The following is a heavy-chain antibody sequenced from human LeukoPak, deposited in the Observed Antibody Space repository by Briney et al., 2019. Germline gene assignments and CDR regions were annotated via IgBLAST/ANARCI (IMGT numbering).Heavy chain of an antibody. CDR3: AKDLRYFDWLLSGYGMDV. J-gene: IGHJ6*02. V-gene: IGHV3-30*18. CDR1: GFTFSSYG. Sequence: GGSLRLSCAASGFTFSSYGMHWVRQAPGKGLECVAVISYHGNNEYYADSVKGRFTISRDNSKDTLYLQMNSLRAEDTAEYYCAKDLRYFDWLLSGYGMDVWGQGTTVTVSS. D-gene: IGHD3-9*01. CDR2: ISYHGNNE.